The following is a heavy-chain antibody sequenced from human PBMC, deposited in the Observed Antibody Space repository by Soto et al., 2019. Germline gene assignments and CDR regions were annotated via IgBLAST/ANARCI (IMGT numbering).Heavy chain of an antibody. Sequence: QVQLVESGGGVVQPGRSLRLSCAASGYTFTGYYMHWVRQAPGQGLEWMGWINPNSGGTNYAQKFQGRVTMTRDTSISTAYMELSRLRSDDTAVYYCARDRQGGGMDVWGQGTTVTVSS. CDR1: GYTFTGYY. CDR2: INPNSGGT. D-gene: IGHD1-26*01. CDR3: ARDRQGGGMDV. V-gene: IGHV1-2*02. J-gene: IGHJ6*02.